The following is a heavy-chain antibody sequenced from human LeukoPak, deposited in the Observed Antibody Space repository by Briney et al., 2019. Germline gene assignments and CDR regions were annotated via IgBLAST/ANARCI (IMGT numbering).Heavy chain of an antibody. CDR2: IYYSGST. V-gene: IGHV4-39*01. Sequence: SETLSLTCTVSGGSTSSSSYYWGWIRQPPGKGLEWIGSIYYSGSTYYNPSLKSRVTISVDTSKNQFSLKLSSVTAADTAVYYCASRGGVVVPVPFQHWGQGTLVTVSS. D-gene: IGHD2-2*01. J-gene: IGHJ1*01. CDR3: ASRGGVVVPVPFQH. CDR1: GGSTSSSSYY.